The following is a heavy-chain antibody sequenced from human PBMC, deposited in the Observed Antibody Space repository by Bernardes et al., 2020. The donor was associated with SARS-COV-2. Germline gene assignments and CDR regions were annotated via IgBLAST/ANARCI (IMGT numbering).Heavy chain of an antibody. Sequence: SETLSLTCAVYGGSFSGYWSWIRQPPGKGLEWIGEINHSGGTKYNPSLKSRVSISVDTSTSTAYMELRSLRSDDTAVYYCARDPPLQLDRPGLAFDVWGQGTTVTVSS. CDR3: ARDPPLQLDRPGLAFDV. J-gene: IGHJ3*01. CDR1: GGSFSGY. V-gene: IGHV4-34*01. CDR2: INHSGGT. D-gene: IGHD1-1*01.